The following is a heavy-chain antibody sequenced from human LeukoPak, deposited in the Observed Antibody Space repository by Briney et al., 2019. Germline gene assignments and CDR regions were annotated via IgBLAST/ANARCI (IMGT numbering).Heavy chain of an antibody. CDR2: ITWDGGST. CDR3: AKDRDIAVTDYYFDY. V-gene: IGHV3-43*01. D-gene: IGHD6-19*01. J-gene: IGHJ4*02. Sequence: PGGSLRLSCAASGFTFDDYTMHWVRQAPGRGLEWVSLITWDGGSTYYADSVKGRFTISRDNSKNSLYLQMNSLRAEDTALYYCAKDRDIAVTDYYFDYWGQGTLVTVSS. CDR1: GFTFDDYT.